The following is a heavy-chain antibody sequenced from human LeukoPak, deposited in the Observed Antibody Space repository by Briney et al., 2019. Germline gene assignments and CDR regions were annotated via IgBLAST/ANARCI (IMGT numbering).Heavy chain of an antibody. CDR3: ARDNGYTNGHAFDS. CDR1: GFTFTSHS. J-gene: IGHJ4*02. D-gene: IGHD2-8*01. Sequence: GGSLRLSCAASGFTFTSHSMHWVRQAPGKGLEWVALILYDGSNIYYADSVKGRFTISRDNSDNTLCLQMNSLRPEDTGLYFCARDNGYTNGHAFDSWGQETLATVSS. CDR2: ILYDGSNI. V-gene: IGHV3-30-3*01.